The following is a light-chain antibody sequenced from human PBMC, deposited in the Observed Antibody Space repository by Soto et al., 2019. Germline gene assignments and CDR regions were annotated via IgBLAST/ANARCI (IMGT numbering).Light chain of an antibody. CDR3: SSYASISSDV. CDR1: SCDVGGYNY. V-gene: IGLV2-14*01. Sequence: QSALTQPASVSGSPGQSITISCTGTSCDVGGYNYVSWYQQYPGKAPKLMIYEVTNRPSGVSDRFSGSKSGNTAFLTISGLQAEDEADYCCSSYASISSDVFGSGTKVTVL. J-gene: IGLJ1*01. CDR2: EVT.